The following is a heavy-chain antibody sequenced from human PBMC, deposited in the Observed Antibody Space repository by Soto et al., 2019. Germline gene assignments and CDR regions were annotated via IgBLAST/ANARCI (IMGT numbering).Heavy chain of an antibody. CDR2: ISNSGGST. Sequence: GGSLRLSCAASGFTFSSYAMSWVRQAPGKGLEWVSFISNSGGSTYYADSVKGHFTISRDNSKNTLYLQMNSLRAEDTAVYYCAKEGRPGYSSGDYFDYWGQGTLVTVSS. V-gene: IGHV3-23*01. CDR1: GFTFSSYA. J-gene: IGHJ4*02. D-gene: IGHD6-19*01. CDR3: AKEGRPGYSSGDYFDY.